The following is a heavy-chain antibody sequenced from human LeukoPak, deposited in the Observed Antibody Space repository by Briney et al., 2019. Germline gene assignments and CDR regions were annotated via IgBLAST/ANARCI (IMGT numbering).Heavy chain of an antibody. CDR1: GDSVSSNSVA. D-gene: IGHD2-2*01. CDR3: ARRLTQYDCFDP. CDR2: TYYRSTWYN. V-gene: IGHV6-1*01. Sequence: SQTLSLTCAISGDSVSSNSVAWNWIRQSPSRGLEWLGRTYYRSTWYNDYAVSVRGRITVNPDTPKNQFSLHLNSVTPEDTAVYYCARRLTQYDCFDPWGQGILVTVSS. J-gene: IGHJ5*02.